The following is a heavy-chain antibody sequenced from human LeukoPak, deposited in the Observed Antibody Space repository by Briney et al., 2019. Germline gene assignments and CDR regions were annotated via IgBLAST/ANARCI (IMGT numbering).Heavy chain of an antibody. CDR1: GFTFSSYW. J-gene: IGHJ2*01. V-gene: IGHV3-7*01. D-gene: IGHD3-22*01. Sequence: GGSLRLSCAASGFTFSSYWMSWVRQAPGKGLEWVANIKQDGSEKYYVDSVKGRFTISRDSARNSLYLQMNSLRAEDTAVYYCARTRITMIVVDPNWYFDLWGRGTLVTVSS. CDR3: ARTRITMIVVDPNWYFDL. CDR2: IKQDGSEK.